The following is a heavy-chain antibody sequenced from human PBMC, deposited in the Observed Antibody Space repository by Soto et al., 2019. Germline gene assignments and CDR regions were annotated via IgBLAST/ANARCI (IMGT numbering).Heavy chain of an antibody. CDR1: GFTVSSDY. D-gene: IGHD2-21*01. J-gene: IGHJ3*02. CDR3: AREPPGIVPFDI. CDR2: IYSGGIT. Sequence: EVQLVESGGGLVQPGGSLRLSCAASGFTVSSDYMSWVRQPPGKGLEWVSLIYSGGITYYADSVKGRFTISRDNSKNPVYLQMNSLRVEDTAMYYCAREPPGIVPFDIWGQGTMVTVSS. V-gene: IGHV3-66*01.